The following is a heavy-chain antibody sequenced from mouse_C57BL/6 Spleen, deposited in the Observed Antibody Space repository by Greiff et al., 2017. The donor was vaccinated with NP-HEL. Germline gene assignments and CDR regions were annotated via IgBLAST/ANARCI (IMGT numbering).Heavy chain of an antibody. CDR2: IYPRDGST. D-gene: IGHD1-1*01. Sequence: QVQLQQSGPELVKPGASVKLSCKASGYTFTSYDINWVKQRPGQGLEWIGWIYPRDGSTKYNEKFKGKATLTVDTSSSTAYMELNSLTSEDSAVYFCARSEPITTGYFDVWGKGTTVTVSS. CDR1: GYTFTSYD. CDR3: ARSEPITTGYFDV. V-gene: IGHV1-85*01. J-gene: IGHJ1*03.